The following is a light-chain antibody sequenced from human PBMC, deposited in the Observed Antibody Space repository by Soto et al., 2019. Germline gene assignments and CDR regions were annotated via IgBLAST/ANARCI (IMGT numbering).Light chain of an antibody. CDR3: QQRSDWPTSLT. J-gene: IGKJ4*01. CDR2: AAS. CDR1: QSVSRY. Sequence: EIVLTQSPATLSLSPGERATLSCRASQSVSRYLAWYQQKPGQAPTLLIYAASNRATGIPARFSGSGSGTDFTLTISSIEPEDFSVYYCQQRSDWPTSLTFGGGTKVEIK. V-gene: IGKV3-11*01.